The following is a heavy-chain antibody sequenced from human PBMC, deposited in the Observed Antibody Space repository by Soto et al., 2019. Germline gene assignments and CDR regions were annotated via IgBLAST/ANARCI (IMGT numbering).Heavy chain of an antibody. V-gene: IGHV1-18*01. J-gene: IGHJ4*02. Sequence: QVQLVQSGAEVKKPGTSVKVSCKASGYTFTSNGISWVRQAPGQGLEWMGWISTYNGNTNYAQKLQGRVTMTRDTSIAYMELRDLRSDDTAVYYCARDGYGDYGYWGQGSLVTVSS. CDR1: GYTFTSNG. CDR2: ISTYNGNT. CDR3: ARDGYGDYGY. D-gene: IGHD4-17*01.